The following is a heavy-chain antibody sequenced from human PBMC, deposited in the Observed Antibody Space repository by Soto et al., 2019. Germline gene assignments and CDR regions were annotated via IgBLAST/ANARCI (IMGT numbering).Heavy chain of an antibody. Sequence: EVQLLESGGDLVQPGGSLRLSCAASGFTFTSYAMSWIRQAPGKGLEWVAAITGGGDNTYYADSVKGRFTISRDNSKNTLYLQMNSLRAEDTAFYYCTQDGGSRDWLTVNWGQGTLVTGPS. V-gene: IGHV3-23*01. J-gene: IGHJ4*02. CDR1: GFTFTSYA. D-gene: IGHD3-9*01. CDR3: TQDGGSRDWLTVN. CDR2: ITGGGDNT.